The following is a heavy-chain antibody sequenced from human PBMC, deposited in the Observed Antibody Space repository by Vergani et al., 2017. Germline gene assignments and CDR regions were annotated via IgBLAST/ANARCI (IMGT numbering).Heavy chain of an antibody. Sequence: EVQLLESGGGLVQPGGSLRLSCAASGFTFSSYAMSWVRQAPGKGLGWVSAISGSGGSTYYADSVKGRFTISRDNSKNTLYLQMNSLRAEDTAVYYCAKGTHSKSFGVGRYFDYWGQGTLVTVSS. V-gene: IGHV3-23*01. CDR1: GFTFSSYA. CDR2: ISGSGGST. CDR3: AKGTHSKSFGVGRYFDY. D-gene: IGHD3-3*01. J-gene: IGHJ4*02.